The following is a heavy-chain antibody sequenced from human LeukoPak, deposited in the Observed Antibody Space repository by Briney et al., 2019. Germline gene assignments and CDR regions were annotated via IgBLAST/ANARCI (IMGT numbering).Heavy chain of an antibody. CDR1: GYTFTSHG. Sequence: ASVKVSCKASGYTFTSHGISWVRQAPGQGLEWMGWISAYNGNTNYAQKLQGRVTMTTDTSTSTAYMELRSLRSDDTAVYYCARDPRLDIVVVVAATRFDPWGQGTLVTVSS. D-gene: IGHD2-15*01. J-gene: IGHJ5*02. CDR2: ISAYNGNT. CDR3: ARDPRLDIVVVVAATRFDP. V-gene: IGHV1-18*01.